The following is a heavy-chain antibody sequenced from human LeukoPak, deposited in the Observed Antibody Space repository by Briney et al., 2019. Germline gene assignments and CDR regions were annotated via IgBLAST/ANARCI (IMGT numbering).Heavy chain of an antibody. CDR1: GYSFTSYW. CDR2: IYPGDSDT. Sequence: GESLKISCQGSGYSFTSYWIGWVRQMPGKGLEWLGIIYPGDSDTRYSPSFQGQVTISADKSISTAYLHWSSLKASDTAMYYCARQLTYYSGSGSYAPFDYWGQGTLVTVSS. J-gene: IGHJ4*02. CDR3: ARQLTYYSGSGSYAPFDY. D-gene: IGHD3-10*01. V-gene: IGHV5-51*01.